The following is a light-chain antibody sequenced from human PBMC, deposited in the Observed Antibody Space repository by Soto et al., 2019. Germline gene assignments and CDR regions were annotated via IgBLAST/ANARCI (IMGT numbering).Light chain of an antibody. CDR2: EVS. CDR3: SSYAGSNNFV. V-gene: IGLV2-8*01. CDR1: SSDVGNYNY. Sequence: QSALTQPASVSGSPGQSITISCTGTSSDVGNYNYVSWYQQHPGKAPKLMISEVSRRPSGVPERFSGSKSGNTASLTVSGLQADDEAHYYCSSYAGSNNFVFGTGTKLTVL. J-gene: IGLJ1*01.